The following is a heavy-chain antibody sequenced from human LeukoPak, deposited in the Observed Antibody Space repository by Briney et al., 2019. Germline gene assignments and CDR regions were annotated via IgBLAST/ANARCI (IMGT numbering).Heavy chain of an antibody. CDR2: ISSSSSYI. Sequence: PGGSLRLSCAASGFTFSSYSMNWVRQAPGKGLEWVSSISSSSSYIYYADSVRGRFTISRDNAKNSLYLQMNSLRAEDTAVYYCARDLSRYGMDVWGQGTTVTVSS. J-gene: IGHJ6*02. CDR1: GFTFSSYS. CDR3: ARDLSRYGMDV. V-gene: IGHV3-21*01. D-gene: IGHD2-8*01.